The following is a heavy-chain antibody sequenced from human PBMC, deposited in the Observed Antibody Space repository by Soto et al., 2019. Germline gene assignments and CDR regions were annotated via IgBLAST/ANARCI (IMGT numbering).Heavy chain of an antibody. Sequence: GGSLRLSCTASGFTFGDYAMSWFRQAPGKGLEWVGFIRSKAYGGTTEYAASVKGRFTISRDDSKSIAYLQMNSLKTEDTAVYYCTRDRSWHGKKRFDYWGQGTLVTVSS. CDR1: GFTFGDYA. CDR3: TRDRSWHGKKRFDY. J-gene: IGHJ4*02. CDR2: IRSKAYGGTT. V-gene: IGHV3-49*03. D-gene: IGHD2-15*01.